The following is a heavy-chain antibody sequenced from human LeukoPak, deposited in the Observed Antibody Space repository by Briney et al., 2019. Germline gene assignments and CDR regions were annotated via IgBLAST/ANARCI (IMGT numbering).Heavy chain of an antibody. CDR2: IRSKTYGGTT. CDR1: GFTLTSYE. CDR3: TRGSLTTVTDFDY. V-gene: IGHV3-49*04. Sequence: SGGSLRLACAASGFTLTSYEMNWVRQAPGKGLEWVVFIRSKTYGGTTEYAASVKGRFTISREDSKSIAYLQMNSLKTEDTAVYYCTRGSLTTVTDFDYWGQGTLVTVSS. D-gene: IGHD4-17*01. J-gene: IGHJ4*02.